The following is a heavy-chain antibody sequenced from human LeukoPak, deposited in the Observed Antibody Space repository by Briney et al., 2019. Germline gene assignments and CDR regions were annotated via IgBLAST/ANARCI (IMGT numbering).Heavy chain of an antibody. V-gene: IGHV4-59*01. D-gene: IGHD3-10*01. Sequence: SETLSLTCTVSGGSISSYYWSWIRQPPGKGLEWIGYIYYSGSTNYNPSLKSRVTISADTSKNQFSLKLSSVTAADTAVYYCARETYYYGSGSYYQIFDYWGQGTLVTVSS. CDR3: ARETYYYGSGSYYQIFDY. CDR1: GGSISSYY. J-gene: IGHJ4*02. CDR2: IYYSGST.